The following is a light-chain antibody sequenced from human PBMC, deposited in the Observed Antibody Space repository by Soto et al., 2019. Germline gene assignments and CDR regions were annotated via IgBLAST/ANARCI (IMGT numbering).Light chain of an antibody. CDR3: CSYAGGNTYV. CDR2: EGN. CDR1: SSDIGSYNL. Sequence: QSVLTQPASVSGSPGQSITISCTGTSSDIGSYNLVSWYQQHPGKAPKFMIYEGNKRPLGISNRFSGSKSGNTASLTISGLQAEDEADYYCCSYAGGNTYVFGGGTQLTVL. V-gene: IGLV2-23*01. J-gene: IGLJ7*01.